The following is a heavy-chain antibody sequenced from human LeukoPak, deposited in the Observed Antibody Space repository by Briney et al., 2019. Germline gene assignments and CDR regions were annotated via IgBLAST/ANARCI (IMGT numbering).Heavy chain of an antibody. D-gene: IGHD3-3*01. J-gene: IGHJ6*02. CDR3: ARTNYDFWSGYYFYYYGMDV. CDR2: IYPGDSDT. Sequence: GESLKISCKGSGYSFTSYWIGWVRQMPGKGLEWMGIIYPGDSDTRYSPSFQGQVTISADKSISTAYLQWSSLKASDTAMCYCARTNYDFWSGYYFYYYGMDVWGQGTTVTVSS. V-gene: IGHV5-51*01. CDR1: GYSFTSYW.